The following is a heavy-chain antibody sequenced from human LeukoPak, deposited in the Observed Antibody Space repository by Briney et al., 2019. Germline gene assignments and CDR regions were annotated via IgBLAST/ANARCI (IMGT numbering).Heavy chain of an antibody. J-gene: IGHJ6*02. CDR1: GGSISSYY. Sequence: SETLSLTCTVSGGSISSYYWSWIRQPPGKGLEWIGYIYYSGSTNYNPSLKSRVTISVDTSKNQFSLKLSSVTAADTAMYYCARVRGSGYDPYYYYGMDVWSQGTTVTVSS. CDR2: IYYSGST. CDR3: ARVRGSGYDPYYYYGMDV. V-gene: IGHV4-59*01. D-gene: IGHD5-12*01.